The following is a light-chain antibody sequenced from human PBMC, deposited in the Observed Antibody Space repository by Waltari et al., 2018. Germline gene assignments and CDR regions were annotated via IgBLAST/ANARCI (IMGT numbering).Light chain of an antibody. CDR3: QQRSNWPPWT. CDR2: DAS. CDR1: QIVSSY. Sequence: EIVLTQSPATLCLSPGERATLSCRASQIVSSYLAWYQQKPVQAPRLLIYDASNRATGIPARFSGSGSGTDFTLTISSLEPEDFAVYYCQQRSNWPPWTFGQGTKVEIK. J-gene: IGKJ1*01. V-gene: IGKV3-11*01.